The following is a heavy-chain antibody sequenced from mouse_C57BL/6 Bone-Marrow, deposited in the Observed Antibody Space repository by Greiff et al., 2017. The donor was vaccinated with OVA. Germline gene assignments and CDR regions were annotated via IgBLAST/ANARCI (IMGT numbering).Heavy chain of an antibody. CDR2: INPSNGGT. V-gene: IGHV1-53*01. Sequence: QVQLQQPGTELVKPGASVKLSCKASGYTFTSYCMHWVKQRPGQGLEWIGNINPSNGGTNYNEKFKGKATLTVDKSSSTAYMQLSSLTSEDSAVYCCARGRYDGSSPAWFAYWGQGTLVTVSA. J-gene: IGHJ3*01. D-gene: IGHD1-1*01. CDR1: GYTFTSYC. CDR3: ARGRYDGSSPAWFAY.